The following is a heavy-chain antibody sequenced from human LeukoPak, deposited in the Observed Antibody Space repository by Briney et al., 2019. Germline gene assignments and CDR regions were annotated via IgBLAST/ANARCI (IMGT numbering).Heavy chain of an antibody. CDR2: IYSGGST. D-gene: IGHD3-22*01. Sequence: PGGSLRLSCAVSGFTVSSNYMSWVRRAPGKGLEGVSVIYSGGSTYYADSVKGRFTISRDNSKNTLYLQMNSLRAEDTAVYYCYSMIVVEIRVINDYWGQGTLVTVSS. CDR3: YSMIVVEIRVINDY. V-gene: IGHV3-66*01. CDR1: GFTVSSNY. J-gene: IGHJ4*02.